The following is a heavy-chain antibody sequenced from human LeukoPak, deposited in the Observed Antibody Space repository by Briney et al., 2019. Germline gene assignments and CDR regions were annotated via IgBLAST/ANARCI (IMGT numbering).Heavy chain of an antibody. V-gene: IGHV1-2*04. CDR3: ARSLRGYDYYFDY. Sequence: ASVKVSCKASGYTFTGYYVHWVRQAPGQGLEWMGWINPNSGGTNYAQKFQGWVTMTRDTSISTAYMELSRLRSDDTAVYYCARSLRGYDYYFDYWGQGTLVTVSS. J-gene: IGHJ4*02. CDR1: GYTFTGYY. D-gene: IGHD5-12*01. CDR2: INPNSGGT.